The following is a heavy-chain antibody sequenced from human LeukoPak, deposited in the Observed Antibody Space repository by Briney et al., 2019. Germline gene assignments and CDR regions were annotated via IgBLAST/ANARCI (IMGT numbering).Heavy chain of an antibody. CDR3: ARAVRGVSLDY. D-gene: IGHD3-10*01. V-gene: IGHV3-13*04. Sequence: GGSLRLSCAASGFTFSNYDMHWVRQATGKGLEWVSGIGSAGDTNYPGSVKGRFTISRENAKNSLYLQMDSLRAGDTAVYYCARAVRGVSLDYWGQGTLVTVSS. CDR1: GFTFSNYD. J-gene: IGHJ4*02. CDR2: IGSAGDT.